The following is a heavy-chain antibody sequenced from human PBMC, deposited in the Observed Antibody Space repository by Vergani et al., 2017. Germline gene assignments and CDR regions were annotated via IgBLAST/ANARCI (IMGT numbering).Heavy chain of an antibody. D-gene: IGHD6-13*01. CDR2: LSTTGGA. CDR1: GGSISSYY. V-gene: IGHV4-4*09. J-gene: IGHJ5*02. CDR3: AGDTHSWQRADR. Sequence: QVQLQESGPGLVKPSETLSLTCTVSGGSISSYYCNWIRQAPGKGLEWIGSLSTTGGATHASHNPSLKSRVSISVDTSKSQFSLRLTSVTAADSAIYYCAGDTHSWQRADRWGQGLLVSVSS.